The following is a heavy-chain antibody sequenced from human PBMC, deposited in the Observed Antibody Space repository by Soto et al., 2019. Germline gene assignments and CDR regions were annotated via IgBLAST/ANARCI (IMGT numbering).Heavy chain of an antibody. CDR3: AKVTGYSGYDFDY. J-gene: IGHJ4*02. CDR1: GFTFSSYG. Sequence: GGSLRLSCAASGFTFSSYGMHWVRQAPGKGLEWVAVISYDGSNKYYADSVKGRFTISRDNSKNTLYLQMNSLRAEDTAVYYCAKVTGYSGYDFDYWGQGTLVTVSS. CDR2: ISYDGSNK. V-gene: IGHV3-30*18. D-gene: IGHD5-12*01.